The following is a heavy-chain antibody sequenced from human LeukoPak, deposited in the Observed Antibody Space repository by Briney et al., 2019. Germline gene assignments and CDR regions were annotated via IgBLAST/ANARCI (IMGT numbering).Heavy chain of an antibody. Sequence: GGSLRLSCAASGFTFSDYYMSWIRQAPGKGLEWVSYISSSGSTIYYADSVKGRFTISRDNAKNSLYLQMNSLRAEDTAVYYCARDSWSGSYSTAFDIWGQGTMVTVSS. CDR3: ARDSWSGSYSTAFDI. CDR1: GFTFSDYY. V-gene: IGHV3-11*01. CDR2: ISSSGSTI. J-gene: IGHJ3*02. D-gene: IGHD1-26*01.